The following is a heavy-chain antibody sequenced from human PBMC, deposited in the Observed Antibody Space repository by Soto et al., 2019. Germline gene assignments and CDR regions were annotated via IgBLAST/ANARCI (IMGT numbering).Heavy chain of an antibody. CDR3: AKDTGSTAYLIDY. CDR2: VWYEGSNK. D-gene: IGHD1-26*01. V-gene: IGHV3-33*06. CDR1: GFTFSNYG. J-gene: IGHJ4*02. Sequence: QVQLVESGGGVVQAGRSLRLSCAASGFTFSNYGMHWVRQAPGRGLDWLAAVWYEGSNKYYADSVEGRFTISRDNSKNTLYLQMNGLRGEDTAVYYCAKDTGSTAYLIDYWGQGTLVTVSS.